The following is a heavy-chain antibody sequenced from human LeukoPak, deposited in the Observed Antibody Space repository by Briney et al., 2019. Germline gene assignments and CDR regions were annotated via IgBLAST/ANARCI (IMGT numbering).Heavy chain of an antibody. CDR2: IYYSGST. CDR1: GGSITNYY. CDR3: AREIHYDSSGQRSLHAFDI. V-gene: IGHV4-59*12. Sequence: SETLSLTCTVSGGSITNYYWSWIRQPPGKGLEWIGYIYYSGSTSYNPSLKSRVTISVDTSKNQFSLKLSSVTAADTALYYCAREIHYDSSGQRSLHAFDIWGQGTMVTVSS. D-gene: IGHD3-22*01. J-gene: IGHJ3*02.